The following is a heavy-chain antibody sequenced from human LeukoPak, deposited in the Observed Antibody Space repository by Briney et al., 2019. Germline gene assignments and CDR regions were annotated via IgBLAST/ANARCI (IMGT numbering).Heavy chain of an antibody. CDR2: IYYSGST. CDR3: ARGRGDSFPFNYYYYYKDV. Sequence: PSETLSLTCTVSGGSISSSSYYWGWIRQPPGKGLEWIGSIYYSGSTNYNPSLKSRVTISVDTSKNQFSLKLSSVTAADTAVYYCARGRGDSFPFNYYYYYKDVWGKGTTVTVSS. D-gene: IGHD2-21*02. J-gene: IGHJ6*03. CDR1: GGSISSSSYY. V-gene: IGHV4-39*07.